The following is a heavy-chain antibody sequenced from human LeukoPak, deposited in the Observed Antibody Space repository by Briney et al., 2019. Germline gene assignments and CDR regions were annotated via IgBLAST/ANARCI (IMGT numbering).Heavy chain of an antibody. V-gene: IGHV1-69*02. CDR2: IIPSVGIP. CDR1: GGTFSTYT. CDR3: ASGLQWLAHY. Sequence: SVKVSCKASGGTFSTYTFTWVRQAPGQGLEWMGRIIPSVGIPKYAPKFQGRVTITADKSTSTAYMELRSLRSDDTAVYYCASGLQWLAHYWGQGTLVTVSS. J-gene: IGHJ4*02. D-gene: IGHD6-19*01.